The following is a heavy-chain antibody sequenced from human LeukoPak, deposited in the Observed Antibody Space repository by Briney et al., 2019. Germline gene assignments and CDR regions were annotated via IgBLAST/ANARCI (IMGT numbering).Heavy chain of an antibody. CDR1: EYTFTSYD. Sequence: GASVKVSCKASEYTFTSYDINWVRQATGQGLEWMGWMNPNSGGTNYAQKFQGRVTMTRDTSISTAYMELSRLRSDDTAVYYCARLWFGELSLDYWGQGALVTVSS. D-gene: IGHD3-10*01. CDR3: ARLWFGELSLDY. CDR2: MNPNSGGT. J-gene: IGHJ4*02. V-gene: IGHV1-2*02.